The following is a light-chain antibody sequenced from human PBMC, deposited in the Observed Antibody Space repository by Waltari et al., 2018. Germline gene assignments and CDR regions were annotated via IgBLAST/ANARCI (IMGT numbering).Light chain of an antibody. Sequence: QSALTQPASVSGSPGQSITISCTGTSSDVGGYKYVSWYQQHPDKAPKLMLYDVNNRPSVVSNRVSGSKSGNTASLTISSLQAEDGADYYCSSYTSSTIPVFGTGTKVTVL. V-gene: IGLV2-14*03. CDR3: SSYTSSTIPV. CDR2: DVN. CDR1: SSDVGGYKY. J-gene: IGLJ1*01.